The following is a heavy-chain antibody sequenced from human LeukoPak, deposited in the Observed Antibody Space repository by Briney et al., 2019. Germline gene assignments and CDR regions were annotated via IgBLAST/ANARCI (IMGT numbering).Heavy chain of an antibody. CDR3: ARDTDIVATILDY. D-gene: IGHD5-12*01. J-gene: IGHJ4*02. V-gene: IGHV1-18*01. CDR1: GYTFTIYG. CDR2: ISAYNGNT. Sequence: GASVNVSFKSSGYTFTIYGISWVRQAPGQGLEWMGWISAYNGNTNYAHKLQGRGTITTDTSTSTAYMELRSLRSDDTAVYYCARDTDIVATILDYWGQGTLVTVSS.